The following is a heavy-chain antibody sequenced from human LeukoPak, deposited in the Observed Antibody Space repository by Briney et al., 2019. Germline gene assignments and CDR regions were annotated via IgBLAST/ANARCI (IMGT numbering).Heavy chain of an antibody. J-gene: IGHJ4*02. D-gene: IGHD6-13*01. V-gene: IGHV4-59*08. CDR2: IYYSGST. Sequence: SETLSLTCTVSGGSISSYYWSWIRQPPGKGLEWIGYIYYSGSTNYNPSLKSRVTISVDTSKNQFSLKLSSVTAADTAVYYCARLYSSRLRPSDYWGQGTLVTVSS. CDR1: GGSISSYY. CDR3: ARLYSSRLRPSDY.